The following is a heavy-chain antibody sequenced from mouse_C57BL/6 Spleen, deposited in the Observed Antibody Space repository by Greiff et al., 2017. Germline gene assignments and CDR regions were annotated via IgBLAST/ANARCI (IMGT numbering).Heavy chain of an antibody. CDR1: GYTFTDYN. Sequence: VMPGASVKIPCKASGYTFTDYNMDWVKQSHGKSLEWIGDINPNNGGTIYNQKFKGKATLTVDKSSSTAYMELRSLTSEDTAVYYCARIYYDLPYAMDYWGQGTSVTVSS. CDR3: ARIYYDLPYAMDY. J-gene: IGHJ4*01. V-gene: IGHV1-18*01. D-gene: IGHD2-4*01. CDR2: INPNNGGT.